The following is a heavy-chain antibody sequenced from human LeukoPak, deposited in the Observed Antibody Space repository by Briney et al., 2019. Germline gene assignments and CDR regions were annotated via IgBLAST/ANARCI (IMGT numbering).Heavy chain of an antibody. CDR1: GGSFSGYY. Sequence: PSETLSLTCAVYGGSFSGYYWSWIRQPPGKGLEWIGEINHSGSTNYNPSLKSRVTISVDTSKNQFSLKLSSVTAADTAVYYCARGDFWSGPDHWGQGTLVTVSS. CDR2: INHSGST. CDR3: ARGDFWSGPDH. D-gene: IGHD3-3*01. V-gene: IGHV4-34*01. J-gene: IGHJ4*02.